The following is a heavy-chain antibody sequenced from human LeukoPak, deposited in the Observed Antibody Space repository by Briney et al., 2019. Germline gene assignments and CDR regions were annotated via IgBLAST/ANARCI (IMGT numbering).Heavy chain of an antibody. CDR2: INDDGVST. CDR1: GFTFSRYW. V-gene: IGHV3-74*01. CDR3: ARDPVVPAAQDC. J-gene: IGHJ4*02. D-gene: IGHD2-2*01. Sequence: PGGSLRLSCAASGFTFSRYWMHWVRQVPGKGLEWVSRINDDGVSTAYADSVKGRFTTSRDNAQNTVYLQMNSLRPEDTAVYYCARDPVVPAAQDCWGQGTLVIVSS.